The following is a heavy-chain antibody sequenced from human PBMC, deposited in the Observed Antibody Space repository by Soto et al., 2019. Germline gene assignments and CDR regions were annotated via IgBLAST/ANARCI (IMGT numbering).Heavy chain of an antibody. D-gene: IGHD2-15*01. J-gene: IGHJ4*02. CDR3: ASCSGGSCYPTSALDY. CDR1: GGTFSSYA. Sequence: SVKVSCKASGGTFSSYAISWVRQAPGQGLEWMGGIIPIFGTANYAQKFQGRVTITADESTSTAYMELSSLRSEDTAVYYCASCSGGSCYPTSALDYWGQGTLVTVSS. V-gene: IGHV1-69*13. CDR2: IIPIFGTA.